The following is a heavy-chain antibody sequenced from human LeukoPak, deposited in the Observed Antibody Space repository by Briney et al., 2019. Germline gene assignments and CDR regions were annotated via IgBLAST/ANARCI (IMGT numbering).Heavy chain of an antibody. CDR1: GFTFSSYN. Sequence: GGSLRLSCAASGFTFSSYNMNWIRQAPGKGPEWVSYITFNSGKIYYSDSVKGRFTVSRDNAKNSLSLQMNSLRVEDTAVYYRARTMRGYSVVDFWGQGTLIAVSS. CDR2: ITFNSGKI. J-gene: IGHJ4*02. D-gene: IGHD5/OR15-5a*01. V-gene: IGHV3-48*01. CDR3: ARTMRGYSVVDF.